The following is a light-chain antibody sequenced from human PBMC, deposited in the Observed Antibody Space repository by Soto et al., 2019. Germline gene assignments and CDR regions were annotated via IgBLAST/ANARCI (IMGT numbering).Light chain of an antibody. CDR2: QDS. J-gene: IGLJ2*01. CDR3: QAWDSSTVV. Sequence: SYELTQPPSVSVSQGQTASITCSGDKLGDKYACWYQQKPGQSPVLVIYQDSKRPSVIPERFSGSNSGNTATLTISGTQAMDEADYYCQAWDSSTVVFGGGTKLTVL. CDR1: KLGDKY. V-gene: IGLV3-1*01.